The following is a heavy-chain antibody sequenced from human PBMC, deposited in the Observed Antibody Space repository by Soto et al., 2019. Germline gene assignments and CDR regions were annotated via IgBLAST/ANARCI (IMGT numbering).Heavy chain of an antibody. Sequence: GSLRLSCAASGLTFSNYVMSWVRQAPGKGLEWVSAVSGSGGTTYYADSVKGRFTISRDNSKHTLGLQMNSLRAEDTAVYYCATRGWYAIGWYMPYFLDYWGPGFLVTVSS. CDR3: ATRGWYAIGWYMPYFLDY. J-gene: IGHJ4*02. CDR1: GLTFSNYV. CDR2: VSGSGGTT. V-gene: IGHV3-23*01. D-gene: IGHD6-19*01.